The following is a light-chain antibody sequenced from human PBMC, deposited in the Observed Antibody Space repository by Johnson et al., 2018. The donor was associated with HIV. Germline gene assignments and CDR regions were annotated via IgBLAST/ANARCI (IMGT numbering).Light chain of an antibody. Sequence: QSVLTQPPSVSAAPGQKVTISCSGSSSNIGNNYVSWYQQLPGTAPKLLIYDNNERPSGIPDRFSASKSGASATLGITGLQTGDEGDYYCGTWDRSLSAGGVFGTGSKVTVL. CDR2: DNN. V-gene: IGLV1-51*01. J-gene: IGLJ1*01. CDR3: GTWDRSLSAGGV. CDR1: SSNIGNNY.